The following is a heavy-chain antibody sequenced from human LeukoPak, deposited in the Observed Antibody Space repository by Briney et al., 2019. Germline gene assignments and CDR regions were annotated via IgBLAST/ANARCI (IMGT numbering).Heavy chain of an antibody. CDR2: INPKSGGT. Sequence: RASVTVSCKASGYSFTGHYMHWVRQAPGQGLEWMGWINPKSGGTNYAQKFQGRVTMTRDTSISTAYMELSRLRSDDTAVYYCARNSLVPAAMLEERGWFDPWGQGTLVTVSS. CDR1: GYSFTGHY. J-gene: IGHJ5*02. D-gene: IGHD2-2*01. CDR3: ARNSLVPAAMLEERGWFDP. V-gene: IGHV1-2*02.